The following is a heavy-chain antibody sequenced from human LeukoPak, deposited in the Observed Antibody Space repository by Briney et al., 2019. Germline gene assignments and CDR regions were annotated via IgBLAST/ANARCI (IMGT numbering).Heavy chain of an antibody. V-gene: IGHV3-74*01. J-gene: IGHJ4*02. Sequence: GGSLRLSCAASGFTFSNYWMNWVRQAPGKRLMWDPRINGEGSSPTYADSVKGRFTISRDNAKNTLYLQMNSLRAEDTAVYYCARWLSDKIDSNGYLDYWGQGTLVTVSS. CDR3: ARWLSDKIDSNGYLDY. CDR1: GFTFSNYW. CDR2: INGEGSSP. D-gene: IGHD5-18*01.